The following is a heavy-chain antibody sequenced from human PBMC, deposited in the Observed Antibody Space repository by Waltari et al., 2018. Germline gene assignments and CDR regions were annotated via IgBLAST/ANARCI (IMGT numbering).Heavy chain of an antibody. J-gene: IGHJ4*02. CDR3: ASLDTSGFYSRIFDH. CDR1: GFPFRTYS. V-gene: IGHV3-21*06. CDR2: ISGNTYYK. Sequence: EAQLVESGGGLVKPGGSLRLSCAASGFPFRTYSLPWVRQAPGKGLEWVSSISGNTYYKFYADTVRGRFTISRDNAKNSFYLQMNGLGAEDTAVYFCASLDTSGFYSRIFDHWGQGAVVTVSS. D-gene: IGHD3-3*01.